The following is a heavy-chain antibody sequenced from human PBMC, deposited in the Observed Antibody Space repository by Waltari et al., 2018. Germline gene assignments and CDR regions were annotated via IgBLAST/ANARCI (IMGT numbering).Heavy chain of an antibody. J-gene: IGHJ4*02. CDR3: ACRDFWSGYYDY. Sequence: QVQLVQSGAEVKKPGASVKFSCKASGYTFTSYAMHWVRQAPGQRLEWMGWINAGNGNTKYSQKFQGRVTITRDTSASTAYMELSSLRSEDTAVYYCACRDFWSGYYDYWGQGTLVTVSS. D-gene: IGHD3-3*01. V-gene: IGHV1-3*01. CDR2: INAGNGNT. CDR1: GYTFTSYA.